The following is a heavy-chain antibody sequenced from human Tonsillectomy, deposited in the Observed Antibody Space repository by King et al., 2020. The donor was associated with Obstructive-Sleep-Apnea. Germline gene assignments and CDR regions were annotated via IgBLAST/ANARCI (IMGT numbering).Heavy chain of an antibody. V-gene: IGHV3-74*01. D-gene: IGHD1-26*01. Sequence: VQLVESGGGLVQPGGSLRLSCAASGFTFSSYWIHWVRQDPGKGLVWVSRINSDGSSIAYADSVKGRFTISRDNAKNTLYLQMNSLRVEDTAVYYCARAGSGSCGYWGQGTLVTVSS. CDR2: INSDGSSI. CDR1: GFTFSSYW. J-gene: IGHJ4*02. CDR3: ARAGSGSCGY.